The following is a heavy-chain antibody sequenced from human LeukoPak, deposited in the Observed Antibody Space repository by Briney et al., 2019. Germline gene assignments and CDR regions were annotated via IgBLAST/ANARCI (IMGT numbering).Heavy chain of an antibody. J-gene: IGHJ4*02. Sequence: GGSLRLSCAASGFTFSSYWMSWVRQVPGKGLQWVANIKQDGSDIYYLDSVKGRFTISRDNAKNSLYLQMNSLRAEDTAVYYCARDPGIGAAGAVGHFDYWGQGTLVTVSS. CDR2: IKQDGSDI. V-gene: IGHV3-7*01. CDR3: ARDPGIGAAGAVGHFDY. CDR1: GFTFSSYW. D-gene: IGHD6-13*01.